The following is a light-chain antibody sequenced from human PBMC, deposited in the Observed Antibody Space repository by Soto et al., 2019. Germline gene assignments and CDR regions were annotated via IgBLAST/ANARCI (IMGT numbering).Light chain of an antibody. J-gene: IGLJ1*01. CDR1: SSDVGGYNY. CDR2: EVS. Sequence: QSALTQPASVSGSPGQSITISCTGSSSDVGGYNYVSWYQQYPGKAPSLMIYEVSNRPSGVSDRFSGSKSGNTASPTISGLQAEDEADFFCCSYAGTYRYVFGTGTKVT. V-gene: IGLV2-14*01. CDR3: CSYAGTYRYV.